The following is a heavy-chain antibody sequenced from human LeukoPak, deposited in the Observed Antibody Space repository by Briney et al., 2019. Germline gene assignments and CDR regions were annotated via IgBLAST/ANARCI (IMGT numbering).Heavy chain of an antibody. D-gene: IGHD2-2*01. CDR3: ARVLGYCSSTGCYLDY. V-gene: IGHV1-69*05. CDR1: GGTFSSYA. Sequence: ASVKVSCKASGGTFSSYAISWVRQAPGQGLEWMGGIIPVFGTANYAQKFQGRVTITTDESTSTAYMELSSLRSEDTAVYYCARVLGYCSSTGCYLDYWGQGTLVTVSS. J-gene: IGHJ4*02. CDR2: IIPVFGTA.